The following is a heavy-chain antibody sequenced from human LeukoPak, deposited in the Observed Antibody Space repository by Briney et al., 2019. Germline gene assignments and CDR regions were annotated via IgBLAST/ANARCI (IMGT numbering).Heavy chain of an antibody. J-gene: IGHJ5*02. CDR1: GGSFSGYY. Sequence: PSETLSLTCAVYGGSFSGYYWSWIRQPPGKGLEWIGEINHSGSTNYNPSLKSRVTISVDTSKNQFSLKLSSVTAADTAVYYCARGQSTQVVVAAITSWFDPWGQGTLVTVSS. D-gene: IGHD2-15*01. CDR3: ARGQSTQVVVAAITSWFDP. CDR2: INHSGST. V-gene: IGHV4-34*01.